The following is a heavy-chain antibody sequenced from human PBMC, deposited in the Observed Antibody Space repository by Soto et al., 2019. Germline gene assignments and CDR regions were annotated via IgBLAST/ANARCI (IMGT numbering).Heavy chain of an antibody. V-gene: IGHV4-30-2*01. CDR1: CDSISSGGYS. CDR2: XYHSGSN. Sequence: TLSLTCTVSCDSISSGGYSWSWIRQPPGKGMXWIGYXYHSGSNYYNXXLKSRVTXXVDRYKKQFSLKMTSVTAADTAVYYCANATGPYWGQGTLVTVSS. J-gene: IGHJ4*02. D-gene: IGHD2-2*01. CDR3: ANATGPY.